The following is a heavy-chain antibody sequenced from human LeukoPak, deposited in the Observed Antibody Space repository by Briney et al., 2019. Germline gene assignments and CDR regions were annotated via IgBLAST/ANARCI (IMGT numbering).Heavy chain of an antibody. V-gene: IGHV1-18*01. CDR3: ARGRTCSSTSCPTKWFDP. Sequence: ASVKVSCKASGYTFTSYGISWVRQAPGQGLEWMGWISAYNGNTNYAQKLQGRVTMTTDTSTSTAYMELSRLRSDDTAVYYCARGRTCSSTSCPTKWFDPWGQGTLVTVSS. CDR2: ISAYNGNT. D-gene: IGHD2-2*01. J-gene: IGHJ5*02. CDR1: GYTFTSYG.